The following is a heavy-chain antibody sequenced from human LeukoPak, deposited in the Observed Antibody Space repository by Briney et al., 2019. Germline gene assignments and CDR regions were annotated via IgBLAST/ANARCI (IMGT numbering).Heavy chain of an antibody. CDR3: ARDRGARGRGLA. D-gene: IGHD3-10*01. J-gene: IGHJ5*02. V-gene: IGHV3-21*01. CDR1: GFTFRIYS. Sequence: GGALRLSCAASGFTFRIYSMNWVRQAPGTGLEWVSSIGPSSGDIYYADSVKGRFTISRDNDKNSLYLQMNSLRAEDTAVYYCARDRGARGRGLAWGQGTQVTVSS. CDR2: IGPSSGDI.